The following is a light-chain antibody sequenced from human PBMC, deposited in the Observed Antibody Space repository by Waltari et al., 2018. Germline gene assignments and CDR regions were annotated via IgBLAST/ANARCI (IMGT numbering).Light chain of an antibody. CDR2: WAS. V-gene: IGKV4-1*01. CDR3: QQYYSTLIT. CDR1: QSVLYSSNNKNY. J-gene: IGKJ5*01. Sequence: DIVMTQSPDSLTVSLGERATNHCKSSQSVLYSSNNKNYLAWYQQKPGQPPKLLIYWASTRESGVPDRFSGSGSGTDFTLTISSLQAEDVAVYYCQQYYSTLITFGQGTRLEIK.